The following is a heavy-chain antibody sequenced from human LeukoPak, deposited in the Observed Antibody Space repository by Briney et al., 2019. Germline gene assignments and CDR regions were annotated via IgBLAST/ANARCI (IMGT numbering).Heavy chain of an antibody. Sequence: GGSLRLSCAASGFTFSSYWMHWVRQAPGKGLVWVSRINTDGRSTNYADSVKGRFTISRDNAKNTLSLQMNSLRAEDTAVYYCARDSHPTRYCSSTGCYLHWGQGTLVTVSS. CDR3: ARDSHPTRYCSSTGCYLH. CDR2: INTDGRST. CDR1: GFTFSSYW. D-gene: IGHD2-2*01. J-gene: IGHJ4*02. V-gene: IGHV3-74*01.